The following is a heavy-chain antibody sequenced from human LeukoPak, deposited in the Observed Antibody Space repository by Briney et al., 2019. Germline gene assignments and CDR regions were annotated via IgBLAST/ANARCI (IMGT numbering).Heavy chain of an antibody. Sequence: KPGGCLSLSCAVSGFTFSDFYMRWIRQPRGRGLEWLSYITPSRYTNYAESVKGRFTISRDNAKNSLYLQIDSLRADDTAVYYSAKGHVHMNVGGQGTTVTVSS. CDR3: AKGHVHMNV. V-gene: IGHV3-11*05. CDR2: ITPSRYT. J-gene: IGHJ6*02. CDR1: GFTFSDFY. D-gene: IGHD6-6*01.